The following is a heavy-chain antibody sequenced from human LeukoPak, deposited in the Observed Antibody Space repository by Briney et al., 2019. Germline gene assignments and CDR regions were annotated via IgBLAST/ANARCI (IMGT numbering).Heavy chain of an antibody. J-gene: IGHJ4*02. Sequence: PGRSLRLSCAASGFTFSSYGMHWVRQAPGKGLEWVAVISYDGSNKYYADSVKGRFTISRDNSKNTLYLQMNSLRAEDTAVYYCAKSPSGWYWGGVDYWGQGTLVTVSS. CDR1: GFTFSSYG. D-gene: IGHD6-19*01. CDR3: AKSPSGWYWGGVDY. CDR2: ISYDGSNK. V-gene: IGHV3-30*18.